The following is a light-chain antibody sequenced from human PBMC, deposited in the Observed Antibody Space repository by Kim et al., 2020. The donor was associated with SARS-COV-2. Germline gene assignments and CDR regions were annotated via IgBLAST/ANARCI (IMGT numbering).Light chain of an antibody. V-gene: IGLV2-14*03. CDR3: TSYTRSTTWV. CDR2: DVT. Sequence: QSALTQPASVSGSPGQSITICSGTSSDVGGYNFVSWYQQHPGKAPKLMIYDVTKRPSGVSNRFSGSKSGNTASLTISGLQAEDEADYWCTSYTRSTTWVFGGGTQLTVL. CDR1: SSDVGGYNF. J-gene: IGLJ3*02.